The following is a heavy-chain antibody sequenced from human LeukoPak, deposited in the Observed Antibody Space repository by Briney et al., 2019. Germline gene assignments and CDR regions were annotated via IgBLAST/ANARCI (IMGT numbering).Heavy chain of an antibody. J-gene: IGHJ6*03. CDR3: ARVGGRDIVVVPAADYYMDV. D-gene: IGHD2-2*01. CDR1: GFTFSSYS. V-gene: IGHV3-21*01. Sequence: PGGSLRLSCAASGFTFSSYSMNWVRQAPGKGLEWVSSISSSSYIYYADSVKGRFTISRDNAKNSLYLQMNSLRAEDTAVYYCARVGGRDIVVVPAADYYMDVWGKGTTVTVSS. CDR2: ISSSSYI.